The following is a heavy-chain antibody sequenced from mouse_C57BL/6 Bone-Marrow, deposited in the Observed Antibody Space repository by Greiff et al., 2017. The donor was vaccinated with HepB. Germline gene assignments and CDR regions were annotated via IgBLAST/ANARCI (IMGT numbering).Heavy chain of an antibody. CDR1: GFTFSDFY. V-gene: IGHV7-1*01. Sequence: EVKVVESGGGLVQSGRSLRLSCATSGFTFSDFYMEWVRQAPGKGLEWIAASRNKANDYTTEYSASVKGRFIVSRDTSKSILYLQMNALRAEDTAMYYCARDPNYYGKGAMDYWGQGTSVTVSS. CDR2: SRNKANDYTT. J-gene: IGHJ4*01. CDR3: ARDPNYYGKGAMDY. D-gene: IGHD1-1*01.